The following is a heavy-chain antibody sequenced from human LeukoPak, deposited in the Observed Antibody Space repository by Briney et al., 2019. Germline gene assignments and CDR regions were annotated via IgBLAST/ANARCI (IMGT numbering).Heavy chain of an antibody. V-gene: IGHV4-59*01. CDR3: ARVQSPAAIREPFDY. Sequence: SETLSLTCTVSGGSISSYYWSWIRQPPGKGLEWIGYIYYSGSTNYNPSLKSRVTISVDTSKNQFSLKLSSVTAADTAVYYCARVQSPAAIREPFDYWGQGTLVTVSS. J-gene: IGHJ4*02. D-gene: IGHD2-2*01. CDR1: GGSISSYY. CDR2: IYYSGST.